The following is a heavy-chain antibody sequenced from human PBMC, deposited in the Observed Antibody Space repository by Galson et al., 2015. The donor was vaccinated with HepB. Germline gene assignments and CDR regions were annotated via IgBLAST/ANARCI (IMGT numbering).Heavy chain of an antibody. D-gene: IGHD6-13*01. CDR3: ARDVGLGGIAAAGGPFDY. CDR2: MSSSSSYI. CDR1: GFTFSSYS. V-gene: IGHV3-21*01. J-gene: IGHJ4*02. Sequence: SLRLSCAASGFTFSSYSMNWVRQAPGKGLEWVASMSSSSSYIYYADSVKGRFTISRDNAKNSLYLQMNSLRAEDTAVYYCARDVGLGGIAAAGGPFDYWGQGTLVTVSS.